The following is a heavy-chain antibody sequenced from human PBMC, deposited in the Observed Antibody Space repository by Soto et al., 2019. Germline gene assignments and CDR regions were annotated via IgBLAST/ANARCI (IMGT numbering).Heavy chain of an antibody. D-gene: IGHD2-15*01. V-gene: IGHV3-33*01. J-gene: IGHJ4*02. Sequence: GGSLRLSCAASGFTFSSYGMHWVRQAPGKGLEWVAVIWYDGSNKYYADSVKGRFTISRDNSKNTLYLQTNSLRAEDTAVYYCARDGAALLPPHYYFDYWGQGTLVTVSS. CDR3: ARDGAALLPPHYYFDY. CDR2: IWYDGSNK. CDR1: GFTFSSYG.